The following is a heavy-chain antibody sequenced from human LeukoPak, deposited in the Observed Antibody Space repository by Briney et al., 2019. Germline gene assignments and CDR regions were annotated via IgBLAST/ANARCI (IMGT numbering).Heavy chain of an antibody. D-gene: IGHD4-23*01. CDR3: TRDLMDFDYGDKGGNY. V-gene: IGHV3-74*01. CDR2: INSDGRST. Sequence: PGGSLRLSCAASGFTFSRYWMHWVRQAPGKGLVWVSRINSDGRSTSYADSVEGRFTISRDNVKNTLYLQMNSLRAEDTAVYYCTRDLMDFDYGDKGGNYWGQGTLVTVSS. CDR1: GFTFSRYW. J-gene: IGHJ4*02.